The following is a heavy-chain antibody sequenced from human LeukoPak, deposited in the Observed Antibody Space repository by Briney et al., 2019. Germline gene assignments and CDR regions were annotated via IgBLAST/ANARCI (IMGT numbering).Heavy chain of an antibody. J-gene: IGHJ4*02. Sequence: GGSLRLSCAASGFIFSDYYMNWIRQAPGKGLEWASYISSSGSTIDYADSVKGRFTISRDNAKNSLFLQMNSLRAEDTAVYYCARAPPYYGSGKYFDYWGQGTLVTVSS. D-gene: IGHD3-10*01. CDR2: ISSSGSTI. CDR1: GFIFSDYY. V-gene: IGHV3-11*01. CDR3: ARAPPYYGSGKYFDY.